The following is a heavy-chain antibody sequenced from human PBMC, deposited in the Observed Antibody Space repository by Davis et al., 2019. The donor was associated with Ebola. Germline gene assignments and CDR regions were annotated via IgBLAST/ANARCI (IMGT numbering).Heavy chain of an antibody. J-gene: IGHJ4*02. CDR2: ISSTGGSI. Sequence: PGGSLRLSCAASGFTFGSFSMSWVRQAPGKGLEWVSSISSTGGSIYYADSVKGRFTISRDSAKNSLSLQMNSLRDEDTAVYYCARNPDYTLDSWAQGTLVTVSS. D-gene: IGHD4-11*01. V-gene: IGHV3-21*01. CDR1: GFTFGSFS. CDR3: ARNPDYTLDS.